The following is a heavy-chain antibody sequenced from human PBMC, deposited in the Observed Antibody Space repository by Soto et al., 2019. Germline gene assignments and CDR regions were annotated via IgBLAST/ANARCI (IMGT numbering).Heavy chain of an antibody. CDR2: ISYDGSNK. Sequence: QVQLVESGGGVVQPGRSLRLSCAASGFTFSSYAMHWVRQAPGKGLEWVAVISYDGSNKYYADSVKGRFTISRDNSKNTLYLQMNSLRAEDTAVYYCAREGPIYSSGWMSYWGQGTLVTVSS. CDR1: GFTFSSYA. D-gene: IGHD6-19*01. CDR3: AREGPIYSSGWMSY. J-gene: IGHJ4*02. V-gene: IGHV3-30-3*01.